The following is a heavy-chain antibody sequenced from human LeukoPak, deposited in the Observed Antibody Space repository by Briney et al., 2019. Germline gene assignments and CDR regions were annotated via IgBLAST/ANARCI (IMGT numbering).Heavy chain of an antibody. D-gene: IGHD1-26*01. CDR3: ARDLSYSGSCHQAFDP. Sequence: PSETLSLTCTVSGGSISSYYWSWIRQPPGKGLEWIGYIYYSGSTNYNPSLKSRVTISVDTSKNQFSLKLSSVTAADTAVYYCARDLSYSGSCHQAFDPWGQGTLVTVSS. V-gene: IGHV4-59*01. CDR2: IYYSGST. CDR1: GGSISSYY. J-gene: IGHJ5*02.